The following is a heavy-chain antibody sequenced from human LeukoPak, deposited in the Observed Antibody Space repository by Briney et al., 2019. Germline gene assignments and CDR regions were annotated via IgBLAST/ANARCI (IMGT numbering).Heavy chain of an antibody. D-gene: IGHD3-3*01. CDR3: ARGEYYDFWSPLRRGAFDI. CDR1: GYSFTSYW. V-gene: IGHV5-51*01. Sequence: GESLKISCKGSGYSFTSYWIGWVRQMPGKGLEWMGIIYPGDSDTRYSPSFQGQVTISADKSISTAYLQWSSLKASDTAMYYCARGEYYDFWSPLRRGAFDIWGQGTMVTVSS. CDR2: IYPGDSDT. J-gene: IGHJ3*02.